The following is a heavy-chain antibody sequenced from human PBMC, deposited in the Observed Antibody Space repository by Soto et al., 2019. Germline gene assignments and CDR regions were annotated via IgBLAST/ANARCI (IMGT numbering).Heavy chain of an antibody. J-gene: IGHJ6*02. CDR3: ASYYYGSGSYTYYYYGMDV. D-gene: IGHD3-10*01. V-gene: IGHV1-69*01. Sequence: QVQLVQSGAEVKKPGSSVKVSCKASGGTFSSYAISWVRQAPGQGLEWMGGIIPIFGTANYAQKFQGRVTITADESTSTAYMELSSLRSEDTAVYYCASYYYGSGSYTYYYYGMDVWGQGTTVTVSS. CDR2: IIPIFGTA. CDR1: GGTFSSYA.